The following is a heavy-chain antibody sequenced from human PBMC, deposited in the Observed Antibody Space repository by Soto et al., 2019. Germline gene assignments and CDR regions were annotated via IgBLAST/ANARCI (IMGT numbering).Heavy chain of an antibody. Sequence: QVQLQESGPGLVKPSETLSLTCTVSGGSIFSFYWTWIRQPAGKGLEWIGRIYTTGSSNYNPSLKGRVSMSVDTSKNQFSMNLISVTAADTAVYYCARVGGGVWSPGREPGGQGILVIVSS. CDR1: GGSIFSFY. V-gene: IGHV4-4*07. CDR3: ARVGGGVWSPGREP. D-gene: IGHD3-10*01. J-gene: IGHJ5*02. CDR2: IYTTGSS.